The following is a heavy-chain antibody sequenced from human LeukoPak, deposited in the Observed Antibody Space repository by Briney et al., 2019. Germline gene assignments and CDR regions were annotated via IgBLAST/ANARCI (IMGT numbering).Heavy chain of an antibody. J-gene: IGHJ4*02. CDR2: IKQDGSER. CDR1: GFTFSRHW. CDR3: ARDGGHSTDLDY. Sequence: GGSLRLSSATSGFTFSRHWMSWVRQAPGKGPEWVANIKQDGSERYYVHSVKGRFTISRDNAKNSLYLQMNSLRAEDTAVYYCARDGGHSTDLDYWGQGIPVTVSS. D-gene: IGHD2-8*02. V-gene: IGHV3-7*01.